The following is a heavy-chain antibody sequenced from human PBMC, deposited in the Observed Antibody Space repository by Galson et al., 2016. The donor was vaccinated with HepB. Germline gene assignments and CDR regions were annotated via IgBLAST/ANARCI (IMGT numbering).Heavy chain of an antibody. CDR2: ISYDGSNK. D-gene: IGHD3-22*01. CDR1: GFTFSSYA. Sequence: SLRLSCAASGFTFSSYAMHWVRQAPGKGLEWVAVISYDGSNKYYADSVKGRFTISRDNSKNTLYLQMNSLRVEDTAVYYCARDDAVIVVVTDGMDVWGQGTTVTVSS. CDR3: ARDDAVIVVVTDGMDV. V-gene: IGHV3-30-3*01. J-gene: IGHJ6*02.